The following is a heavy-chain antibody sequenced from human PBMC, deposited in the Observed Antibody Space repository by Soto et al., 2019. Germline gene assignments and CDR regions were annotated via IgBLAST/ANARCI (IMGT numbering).Heavy chain of an antibody. Sequence: QVQLVESGGGVVQPGRSLRLSCAASGFKFGSYGMHWVRQAPGKGLEWVALISFDGSNKHYGDSVKGRFAISRDTSKKTLYLQMNSLRAEDTAFYYCAKDHEWETTLTPGLLDHWGQGTLVIVSP. CDR1: GFKFGSYG. CDR3: AKDHEWETTLTPGLLDH. J-gene: IGHJ4*02. V-gene: IGHV3-30*18. CDR2: ISFDGSNK. D-gene: IGHD4-17*01.